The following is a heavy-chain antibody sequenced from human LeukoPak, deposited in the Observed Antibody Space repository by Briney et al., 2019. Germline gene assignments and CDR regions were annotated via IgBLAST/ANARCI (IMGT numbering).Heavy chain of an antibody. CDR3: ARGGKWFGFDY. V-gene: IGHV4-34*01. CDR2: INHSGST. D-gene: IGHD3-10*01. J-gene: IGHJ4*02. CDR1: GFTFSSYE. Sequence: GSLRLSCAASGFTFSSYEMNWIRQPPGKGLEWIGEINHSGSTNYNPSLKSRVTISVDTSKNQFSLKLSSVTAADTAVYYCARGGKWFGFDYWGQGTLVTVSS.